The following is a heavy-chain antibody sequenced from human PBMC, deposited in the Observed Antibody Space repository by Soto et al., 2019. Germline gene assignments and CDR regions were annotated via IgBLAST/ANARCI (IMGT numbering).Heavy chain of an antibody. CDR2: ISSSSSTI. D-gene: IGHD5-12*01. Sequence: GSLRLSCAASGFTCSSYSMNWVRQAPGKGLEWVSYISSSSSTIYYADSVKGRFTISRDNAKNSLYLQMNSLRAEDTAVYYCARGGGYSGYDGQFDYWGQGTLVTVSS. CDR1: GFTCSSYS. J-gene: IGHJ4*02. CDR3: ARGGGYSGYDGQFDY. V-gene: IGHV3-48*01.